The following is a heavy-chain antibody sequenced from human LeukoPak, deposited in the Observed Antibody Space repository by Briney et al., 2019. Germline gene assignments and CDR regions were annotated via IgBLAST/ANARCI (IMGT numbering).Heavy chain of an antibody. D-gene: IGHD6-13*01. CDR2: INPSGGST. CDR3: ARDIIAAAGSNWFDP. CDR1: GYTFTSYY. Sequence: ASVKVSCKASGYTFTSYYMHWVRQAPGQGLEWMGIINPSGGSTSYAQKFQGRVTMTRDTSISTAYMELSRLRSDDTAVYYCARDIIAAAGSNWFDPWGQGTLVTVSS. V-gene: IGHV1-46*01. J-gene: IGHJ5*02.